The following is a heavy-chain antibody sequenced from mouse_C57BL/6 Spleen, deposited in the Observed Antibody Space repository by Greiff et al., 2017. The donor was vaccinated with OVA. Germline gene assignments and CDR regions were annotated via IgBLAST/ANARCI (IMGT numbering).Heavy chain of an antibody. Sequence: DVQLVESGEGLVKPGGSLKLSCAASGFTFSSYAMSWVRQTPEKRLEWVAYISSGGDYIYYADTVKGRFTISRDNARNTLYLQMSSLKSEDTAMYYCTREGYDGYYSAWFAYWGQGTLVTVSA. D-gene: IGHD2-3*01. J-gene: IGHJ3*01. CDR3: TREGYDGYYSAWFAY. CDR2: ISSGGDYI. V-gene: IGHV5-9-1*02. CDR1: GFTFSSYA.